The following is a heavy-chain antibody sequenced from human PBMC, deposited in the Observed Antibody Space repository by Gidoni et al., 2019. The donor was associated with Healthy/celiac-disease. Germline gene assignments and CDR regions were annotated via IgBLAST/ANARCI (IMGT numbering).Heavy chain of an antibody. J-gene: IGHJ4*02. CDR1: GGSVSSGSYY. CDR2: SYYSGST. V-gene: IGHV4-61*01. Sequence: QVQLQESGPGLVKPSETLSLTCTVSGGSVSSGSYYWSWIRQPPGKGLEWIGYSYYSGSTNYNPSLKSRVTISVDTSKNQFSLKLSSVTAADTAVYYCARAGLLGELSWFDYWGQGTLVTVSS. CDR3: ARAGLLGELSWFDY. D-gene: IGHD3-16*02.